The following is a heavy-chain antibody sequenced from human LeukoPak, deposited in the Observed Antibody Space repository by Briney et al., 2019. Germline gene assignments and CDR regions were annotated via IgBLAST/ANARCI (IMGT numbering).Heavy chain of an antibody. Sequence: GGSLRLSCAASGFTFSSYAMSWVRQAPGKGLEWVSGISGSAGSTYYADSVKGRFTISRDNSKNTLYLQMNSLRAGDTAIYYCAKFGWKYYDFWSGYYYFDYWGQGTLVTVSS. CDR1: GFTFSSYA. D-gene: IGHD3-3*01. CDR3: AKFGWKYYDFWSGYYYFDY. V-gene: IGHV3-23*01. CDR2: ISGSAGST. J-gene: IGHJ4*02.